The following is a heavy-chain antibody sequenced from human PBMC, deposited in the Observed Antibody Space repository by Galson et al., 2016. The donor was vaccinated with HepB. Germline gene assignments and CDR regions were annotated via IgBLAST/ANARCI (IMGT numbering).Heavy chain of an antibody. J-gene: IGHJ6*02. Sequence: QSGAEVKKPGASVKVSCKASGYTFTGYGISWVRQAPGQGLEWMGWISTYNGNTNYAQKLQGRVTMTTDTSTSTAYMELRSLRSDDTAVYYCAREGAKLRSFDWLYYGMDVWGQGTTVTVSS. CDR1: GYTFTGYG. CDR3: AREGAKLRSFDWLYYGMDV. CDR2: ISTYNGNT. D-gene: IGHD3-9*01. V-gene: IGHV1-18*01.